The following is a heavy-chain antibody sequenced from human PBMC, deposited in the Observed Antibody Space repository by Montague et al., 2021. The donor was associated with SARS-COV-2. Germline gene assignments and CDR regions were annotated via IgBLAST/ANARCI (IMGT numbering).Heavy chain of an antibody. V-gene: IGHV4-38-2*02. Sequence: SETLSLTCTVSSYSISTGYYWGWIRQPPGKGLEWIGTIYHSGSTYFNPSLKSRVTISVDTSKNQFSLNLSSVTAADTAVYYCAKVAGSHDTFGIWGRGTMVTVSS. CDR3: AKVAGSHDTFGI. D-gene: IGHD6-19*01. CDR1: SYSISTGYY. CDR2: IYHSGST. J-gene: IGHJ3*02.